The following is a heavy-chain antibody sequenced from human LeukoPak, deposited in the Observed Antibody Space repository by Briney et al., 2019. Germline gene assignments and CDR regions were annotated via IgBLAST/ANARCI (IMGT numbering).Heavy chain of an antibody. V-gene: IGHV3-30*19. CDR1: GFTFSSYG. Sequence: GGSLRLSCAASGFTFSSYGMHWVRQAPGKGLEWVAVISYDGNNKYYADSVKGRFTISRDNSKNTLYVQMNSLRAEDTAVYYCARDHGSSGWYETVDYWGQGTLVTVSS. CDR2: ISYDGNNK. J-gene: IGHJ4*02. D-gene: IGHD6-19*01. CDR3: ARDHGSSGWYETVDY.